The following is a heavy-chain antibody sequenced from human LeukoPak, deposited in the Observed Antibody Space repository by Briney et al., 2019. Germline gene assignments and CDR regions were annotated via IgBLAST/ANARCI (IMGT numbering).Heavy chain of an antibody. J-gene: IGHJ4*02. V-gene: IGHV7-4-1*02. CDR1: GYTFTSYA. CDR3: ASLLEGVTMVRGVTRDY. D-gene: IGHD3-10*01. Sequence: ASVKVSCKASGYTFTSYAMNWVRQAPGQGLEWMGWINTNTGNPTYAQGFTGRFVFSLDTSVSTAYLQISSLKAEDTAVYYCASLLEGVTMVRGVTRDYWGQGTLVTVSS. CDR2: INTNTGNP.